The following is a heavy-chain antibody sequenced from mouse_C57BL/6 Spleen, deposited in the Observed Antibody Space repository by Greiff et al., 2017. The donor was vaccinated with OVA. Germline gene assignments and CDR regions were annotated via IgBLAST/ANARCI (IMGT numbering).Heavy chain of an antibody. J-gene: IGHJ4*01. CDR3: ARRDENGYGYYAMDY. CDR2: IHPNSGST. Sequence: QVQLQQPGAELVKPGASVKLSCKASGYTSTSYWMHWVKQRPGQGLEWIGMIHPNSGSTNYNEKFKSKATLTVDKSSSTAYMQLSSLTSEDSAVYYCARRDENGYGYYAMDYWGQGTSVTVSS. V-gene: IGHV1-64*01. D-gene: IGHD2-2*01. CDR1: GYTSTSYW.